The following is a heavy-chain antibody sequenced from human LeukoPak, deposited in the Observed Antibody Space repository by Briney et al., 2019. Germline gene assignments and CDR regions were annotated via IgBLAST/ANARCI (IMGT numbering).Heavy chain of an antibody. CDR2: INHSGST. J-gene: IGHJ4*02. D-gene: IGHD3-16*01. Sequence: SETLSLTCAVYGGSFSGYYWSWIRQPPGKGLERIGEINHSGSTNYNPSLKSRVTISVDTSKNQFSLKLSSVTAADTAVYYCASSRGSYFDYWGQGTLVTVSS. CDR1: GGSFSGYY. CDR3: ASSRGSYFDY. V-gene: IGHV4-34*01.